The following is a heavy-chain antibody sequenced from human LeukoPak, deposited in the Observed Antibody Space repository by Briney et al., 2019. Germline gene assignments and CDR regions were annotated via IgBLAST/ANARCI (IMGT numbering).Heavy chain of an antibody. CDR1: GGSIRSGDHH. D-gene: IGHD2-15*01. Sequence: SETLSLTCRVSGGSIRSGDHHWAWVRQPPGKGLEFIGSLDESGRPYYNRPLKSRVSISGDTSGKQFSLNLTSVTAADTAVYFCARDLGGYPFFMDVWGRGTTVIVSS. J-gene: IGHJ6*03. CDR3: ARDLGGYPFFMDV. CDR2: LDESGRP. V-gene: IGHV4-39*07.